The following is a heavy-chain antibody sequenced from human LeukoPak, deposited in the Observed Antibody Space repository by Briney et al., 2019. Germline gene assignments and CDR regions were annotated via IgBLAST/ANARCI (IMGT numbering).Heavy chain of an antibody. Sequence: SQTLSLTCTVSGGSLSSGDYYWSWIRQPPGKGLEWIGYIYYSGSTYYNPSLKSRVTISVDTSKNQFSLKLSSVTAADTAVYYCARVVDSRVSYCGGDCYSGAFDIWGQGTMVTVSS. J-gene: IGHJ3*02. CDR2: IYYSGST. CDR1: GGSLSSGDYY. V-gene: IGHV4-30-4*01. CDR3: ARVVDSRVSYCGGDCYSGAFDI. D-gene: IGHD2-21*02.